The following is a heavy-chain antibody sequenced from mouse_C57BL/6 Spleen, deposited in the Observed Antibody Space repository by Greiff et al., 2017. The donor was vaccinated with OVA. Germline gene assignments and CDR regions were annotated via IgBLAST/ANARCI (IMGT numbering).Heavy chain of an antibody. V-gene: IGHV1-50*01. D-gene: IGHD2-12*01. Sequence: QVHVKQPGAELVKPGASVKLSCKASGYTFTSYWMQWVKQRPGQGLEWIGEIDPSDGYTNYNQKFKGKATLTVDTSSSTAYMQLSSLTSEDSAVDYCARGHDARYFDVWGTGTTVTVSS. CDR2: IDPSDGYT. J-gene: IGHJ1*03. CDR1: GYTFTSYW. CDR3: ARGHDARYFDV.